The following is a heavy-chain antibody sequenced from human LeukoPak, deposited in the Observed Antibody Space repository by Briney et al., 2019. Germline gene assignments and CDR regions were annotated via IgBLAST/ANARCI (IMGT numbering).Heavy chain of an antibody. CDR2: INPNSGGT. Sequence: GASVKVSCKASGYSFIAYYMHWVRQAPGQGLEWMGWINPNSGGTNFAQKFQGRVTMTRDTSISTAYMDLSRLTSDDTAVYFCARAYDNSNNYYFDAFDIWGLGTMVTVSS. CDR1: GYSFIAYY. J-gene: IGHJ3*02. CDR3: ARAYDNSNNYYFDAFDI. D-gene: IGHD3-22*01. V-gene: IGHV1-2*02.